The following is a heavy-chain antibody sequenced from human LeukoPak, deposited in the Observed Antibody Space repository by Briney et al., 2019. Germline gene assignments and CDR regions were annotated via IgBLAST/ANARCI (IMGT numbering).Heavy chain of an antibody. D-gene: IGHD5-24*01. V-gene: IGHV3-23*01. J-gene: IGHJ4*02. Sequence: GGSLRLSCAASGFTFSSYAMSWVRQAPGKGLEWVSAISGSGGSTYYADSVKGRFTISRDNSKNTLYLQINSLRAEDTAVYYCAKGGGWLQFHYFDYWGQGTLVTVSS. CDR3: AKGGGWLQFHYFDY. CDR2: ISGSGGST. CDR1: GFTFSSYA.